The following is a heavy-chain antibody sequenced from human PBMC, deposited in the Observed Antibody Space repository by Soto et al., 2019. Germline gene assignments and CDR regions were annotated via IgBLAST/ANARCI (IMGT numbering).Heavy chain of an antibody. D-gene: IGHD3-10*01. CDR1: GYTFTSYG. CDR3: ARDRYYYGSGSYYLFDY. Sequence: VSVKVSCKASGYTFTSYGISWVRQAPGQGLEWMGWISAYNGNTNYAQKLQGRVTMTTDTSTSTAYMELRSLRSDDTAVYYCARDRYYYGSGSYYLFDYWGQGTLVTVSS. CDR2: ISAYNGNT. J-gene: IGHJ4*02. V-gene: IGHV1-18*01.